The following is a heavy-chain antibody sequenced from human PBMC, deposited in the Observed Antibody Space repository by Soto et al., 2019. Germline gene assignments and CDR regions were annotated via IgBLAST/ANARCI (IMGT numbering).Heavy chain of an antibody. CDR1: GGTFSSYA. CDR2: IIPILGTA. D-gene: IGHD3-22*01. V-gene: IGHV1-69*13. J-gene: IGHJ3*02. CDR3: ASRVDSSGHHDAFDI. Sequence: ASVKVSCKASGGTFSSYAISWVRQAPGQGLEWMGGIIPILGTANYAQKFQGRVTITADESTSTAYMELSSLRSEDTAVYYCASRVDSSGHHDAFDIWGQGTRVTVAS.